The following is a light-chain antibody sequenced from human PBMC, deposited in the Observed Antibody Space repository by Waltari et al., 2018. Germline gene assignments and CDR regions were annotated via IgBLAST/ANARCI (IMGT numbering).Light chain of an antibody. J-gene: IGKJ1*01. CDR2: GVT. CDR1: QTVSKNY. Sequence: NVLTQSPATLASSPGGRATPSCRASQTVSKNYLSWYQQKPGQPPRHLIYGVTNRATAIPDMFSGRASEKAFSLTINCLEREDVAVYCCGQYDRSPRTFNQGTPVDMK. CDR3: GQYDRSPRT. V-gene: IGKV3-20*01.